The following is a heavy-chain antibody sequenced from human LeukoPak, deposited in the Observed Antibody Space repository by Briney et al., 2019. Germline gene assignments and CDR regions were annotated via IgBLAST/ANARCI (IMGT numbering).Heavy chain of an antibody. J-gene: IGHJ3*02. CDR2: IIPILGIA. CDR1: GGTFSSYA. CDR3: ARLGWNDVRAFDI. D-gene: IGHD1-1*01. Sequence: SVKVSCKASGGTFSSYAISWVQQAPGQGLEWMGRIIPILGIANYAQKFQGRVTITADKSTSTAYMELSSLRSEDTAVYYCARLGWNDVRAFDIWGQGTMVTVSS. V-gene: IGHV1-69*04.